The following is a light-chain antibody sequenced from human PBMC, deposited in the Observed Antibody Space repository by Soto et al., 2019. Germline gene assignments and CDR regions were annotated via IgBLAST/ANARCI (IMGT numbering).Light chain of an antibody. CDR1: QSVSSY. J-gene: IGKJ3*01. V-gene: IGKV3-11*01. CDR2: DPS. Sequence: EIVLTQSPATLSLSPGERATLSCRASQSVSSYLSWYQQKPGQAPRLLIYDPSNRATGIPARFSGSGSGTDFTLTISSLEPEDFAVYDCRQTSKCPFTFGPGTKVDIK. CDR3: RQTSKCPFT.